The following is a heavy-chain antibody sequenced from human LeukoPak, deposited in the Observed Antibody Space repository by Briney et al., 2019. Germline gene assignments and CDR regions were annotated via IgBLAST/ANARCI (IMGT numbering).Heavy chain of an antibody. J-gene: IGHJ5*02. Sequence: GSSVKVSCKASGYTFTSYYMHWVRQAPGQGLEWMGIINPSGGSTSYAQKFQGRVTMTRDTSTSTVYMELSSLRSEDTAVYYCARAYSSSWDDRGPWFDPWGQGTLVTVSS. CDR2: INPSGGST. V-gene: IGHV1-46*01. CDR1: GYTFTSYY. CDR3: ARAYSSSWDDRGPWFDP. D-gene: IGHD6-13*01.